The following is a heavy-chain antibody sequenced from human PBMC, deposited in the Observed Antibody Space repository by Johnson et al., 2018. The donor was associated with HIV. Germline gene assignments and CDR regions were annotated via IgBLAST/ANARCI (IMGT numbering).Heavy chain of an antibody. D-gene: IGHD4-17*01. V-gene: IGHV3-30*18. J-gene: IGHJ3*02. CDR1: GFTFSSCG. CDR3: AKDRGIGDYARAFHI. CDR2: ISYDGSYR. Sequence: QVQLVESGGGVVQPGRSLRLSCAASGFTFSSCGMHWVRQAPGKGLEWVAVISYDGSYRYYADSVKGRFTISRDNSKNTLYLQMNSLRAEDTALYYCAKDRGIGDYARAFHIWGQGTLVTVSS.